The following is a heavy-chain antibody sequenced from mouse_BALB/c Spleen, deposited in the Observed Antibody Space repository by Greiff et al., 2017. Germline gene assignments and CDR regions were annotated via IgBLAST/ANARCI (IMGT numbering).Heavy chain of an antibody. V-gene: IGHV14-3*02. D-gene: IGHD1-2*01. Sequence: VQLKESGAELVKPGASVKLSCTASGFNIKDTYMHWVKQRPEQGLEWIGRIDPANGNTKYDPKFQGKATITADTSSNTAYLQLSSLTSEDTAVYYCAMILRLRWYFDVWGAGTTVTVSS. CDR2: IDPANGNT. CDR3: AMILRLRWYFDV. CDR1: GFNIKDTY. J-gene: IGHJ1*01.